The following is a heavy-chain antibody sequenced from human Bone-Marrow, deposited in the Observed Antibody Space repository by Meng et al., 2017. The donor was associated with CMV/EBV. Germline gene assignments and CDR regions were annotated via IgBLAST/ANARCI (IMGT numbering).Heavy chain of an antibody. D-gene: IGHD3-10*01. CDR2: INHSGTS. CDR1: GGSFSDHQ. V-gene: IGHV4-34*01. J-gene: IGHJ4*02. Sequence: GSLRLSCAVYGGSFSDHQWTWIRQPPGKGLEWIGEINHSGTSKYNPSLKSRVTISVDTSKNQFSLKVRSVTAADMGVYYCARGEANTMIRGLNGDWSQGTLVTVSS. CDR3: ARGEANTMIRGLNGD.